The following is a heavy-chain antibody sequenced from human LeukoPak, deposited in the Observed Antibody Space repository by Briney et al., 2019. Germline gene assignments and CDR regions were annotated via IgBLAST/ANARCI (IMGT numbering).Heavy chain of an antibody. CDR2: IYYSGST. D-gene: IGHD3-10*01. CDR3: TTGTVLWFGELPAY. J-gene: IGHJ4*02. V-gene: IGHV4-39*07. Sequence: SETLSLTCTVSGGSISSSSYYWGWIRQPPGKGLEWIGSIYYSGSTYYNPSLKSRVTISVDTSKNQFSLKLSSVTAADTAVYYCTTGTVLWFGELPAYWGQGTLVTVSS. CDR1: GGSISSSSYY.